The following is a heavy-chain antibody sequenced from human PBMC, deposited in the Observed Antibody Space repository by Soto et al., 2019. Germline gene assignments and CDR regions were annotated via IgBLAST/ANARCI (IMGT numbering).Heavy chain of an antibody. J-gene: IGHJ4*02. CDR1: GFTFSNYA. D-gene: IGHD3-10*01. Sequence: GGSLRLSCAASGFTFSNYAMNWVRQAPGKGLEWVAVISYDGSNKFYADSVKGRFTISRDNSKNTLYLQLNSLRAEDTAVYFCASGRPMVRGVIIPSDYWGQGTLVTVSS. CDR2: ISYDGSNK. V-gene: IGHV3-30-3*01. CDR3: ASGRPMVRGVIIPSDY.